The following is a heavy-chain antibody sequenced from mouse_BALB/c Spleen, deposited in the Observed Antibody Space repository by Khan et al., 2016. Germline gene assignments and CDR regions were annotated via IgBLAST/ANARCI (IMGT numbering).Heavy chain of an antibody. D-gene: IGHD2-2*01. CDR2: IWGDGTT. CDR3: ARDGWGYYAMDY. Sequence: QVQLKQSGPGLVAPSQSLSITCTVSGFSLIAYGVNWVRQPPGKSLEWLGMIWGDGTTDYNSALKSRLNITKDNSKSQVFLKMHSLQTDDTARYYCARDGWGYYAMDYWGQGTSVTVSS. V-gene: IGHV2-6-7*01. J-gene: IGHJ4*01. CDR1: GFSLIAYG.